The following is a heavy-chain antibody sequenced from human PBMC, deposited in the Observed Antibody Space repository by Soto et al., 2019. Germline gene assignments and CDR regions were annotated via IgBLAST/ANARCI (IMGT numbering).Heavy chain of an antibody. CDR2: VYIGGNT. J-gene: IGHJ4*02. Sequence: PGGSLRLSCAASGFTVSSNYMSWVRQAPGKGLEWVSVVYIGGNTYYAESVEDRFTISRDNFQNMVYLQMNILKTEDTGIYYCTTDSSSTMIVVRFDYWGQGTLVPVSS. D-gene: IGHD3-22*01. V-gene: IGHV3-66*01. CDR1: GFTVSSNY. CDR3: TTDSSSTMIVVRFDY.